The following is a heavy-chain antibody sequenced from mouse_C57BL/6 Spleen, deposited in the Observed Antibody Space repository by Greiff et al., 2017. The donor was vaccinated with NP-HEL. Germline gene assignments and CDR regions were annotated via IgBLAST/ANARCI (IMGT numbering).Heavy chain of an antibody. CDR1: GYTFTDYY. CDR3: ARSYDYYWYFDV. V-gene: IGHV1-76*01. CDR2: IYPGSGNT. D-gene: IGHD2-4*01. Sequence: VQLQQSGAELVRPGASVKLSCKASGYTFTDYYINWVKQRPGQGLEWIARIYPGSGNTYYNEKFKGKATLTAEKSSSTAYMQLSSLTSEGSAVYFCARSYDYYWYFDVWGTGTTVTVSS. J-gene: IGHJ1*03.